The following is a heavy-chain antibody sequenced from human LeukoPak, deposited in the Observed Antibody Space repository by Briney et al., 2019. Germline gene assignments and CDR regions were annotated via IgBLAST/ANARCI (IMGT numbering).Heavy chain of an antibody. V-gene: IGHV3-7*01. CDR1: GFTFSSYW. CDR2: IKQDGSER. CDR3: AREATSCYSVCYFDY. J-gene: IGHJ4*02. Sequence: GGSLRLSCAASGFTFSSYWMSWVRQAPGKGLEWVANIKQDGSERYYVDSVKGRFTISRDNAKNSLYLQMNSLSAEDTAVYYCAREATSCYSVCYFDYWGQGTLVAVSS. D-gene: IGHD2-2*01.